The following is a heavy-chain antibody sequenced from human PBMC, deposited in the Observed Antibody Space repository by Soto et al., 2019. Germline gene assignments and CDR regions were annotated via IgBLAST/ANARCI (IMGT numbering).Heavy chain of an antibody. CDR1: GFTFSSYG. D-gene: IGHD6-19*01. V-gene: IGHV3-33*01. J-gene: IGHJ4*02. Sequence: QVQLVESGGGVVQPGRSLRLSCAASGFTFSSYGMHWVRQAPGKGLEWVAVIWYDGSNKYYADSVKGRFTISRDNSKNTLYLQMNSLRAEDTAVYYCARDRRTGSYSSGWYYWGQGTLVTVFS. CDR2: IWYDGSNK. CDR3: ARDRRTGSYSSGWYY.